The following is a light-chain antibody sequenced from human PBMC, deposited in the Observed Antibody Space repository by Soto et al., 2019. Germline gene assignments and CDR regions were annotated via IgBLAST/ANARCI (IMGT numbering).Light chain of an antibody. CDR1: HIISNC. CDR3: QQYDTSPLT. J-gene: IGKJ4*01. Sequence: DIQMTQSPSSLSASVGYRVTITCRSIHIISNCLAWYQQKPGKAPNLLIYFASTLQSGVPSRFSGSGSGTEFTLTISSLQPDDFATYYCQQYDTSPLTFGGGTKVDIK. V-gene: IGKV1-5*03. CDR2: FAS.